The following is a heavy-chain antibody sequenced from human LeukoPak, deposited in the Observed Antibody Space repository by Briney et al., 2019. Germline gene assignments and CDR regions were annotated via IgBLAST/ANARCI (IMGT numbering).Heavy chain of an antibody. V-gene: IGHV4-38-2*02. CDR3: ARDRGPMDY. CDR2: IYHSGST. Sequence: PSETLSLTCTVSGYSISSGYYWGWIRPPPGKGLEWIGGIYHSGSTYYNPSLKSRVTISVDTSKNQFSLKLSSVTAADTAVYYCARDRGPMDYWGQGTLVTVSS. J-gene: IGHJ4*02. CDR1: GYSISSGYY. D-gene: IGHD5-12*01.